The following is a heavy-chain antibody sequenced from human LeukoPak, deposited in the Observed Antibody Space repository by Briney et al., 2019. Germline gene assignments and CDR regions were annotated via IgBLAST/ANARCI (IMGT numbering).Heavy chain of an antibody. CDR3: ARVPRVTRYFDS. V-gene: IGHV3-7*01. CDR2: IKQDGREK. CDR1: GFTFTCCW. J-gene: IGHJ4*02. D-gene: IGHD4-23*01. Sequence: GGSLRLSCAASGFTFTCCWMSWVRQTPGKGLEWVASIKQDGREKFYADSVKGRFTISRDNAKNSLYLQVNSLRAEDTAVYYCARVPRVTRYFDSWGQGILVTVSS.